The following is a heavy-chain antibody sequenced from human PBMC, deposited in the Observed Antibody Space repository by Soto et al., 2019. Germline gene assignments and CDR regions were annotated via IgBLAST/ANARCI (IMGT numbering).Heavy chain of an antibody. CDR3: TREDYGDYVYFDY. Sequence: GGSLRLSCTASGFTFGDYAMSWFRQAPGKGLEWVGFIRSKAYGGTTEYAASVKGRFTISRDDSKSIAYLQMNSLKTEDTAVYYCTREDYGDYVYFDYWGQGTLVTVSS. CDR2: IRSKAYGGTT. CDR1: GFTFGDYA. V-gene: IGHV3-49*03. J-gene: IGHJ4*02. D-gene: IGHD4-17*01.